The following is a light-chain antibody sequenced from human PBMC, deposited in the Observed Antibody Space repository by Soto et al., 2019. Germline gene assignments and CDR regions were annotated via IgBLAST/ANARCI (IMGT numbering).Light chain of an antibody. J-gene: IGLJ1*01. Sequence: QSALTQPASVSGAPGQSITISCTGTSNDVGGYKYVSWYQQRPGTAPKLIMFEVNNRPSGVSDRFSGSRSANTASLTISGLQAQDEADYYCSSYSSTNILSYVFGTGTKVTVL. CDR3: SSYSSTNILSYV. CDR1: SNDVGGYKY. V-gene: IGLV2-14*03. CDR2: EVN.